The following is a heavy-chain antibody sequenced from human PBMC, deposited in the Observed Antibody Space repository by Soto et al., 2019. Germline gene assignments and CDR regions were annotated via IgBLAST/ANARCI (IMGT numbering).Heavy chain of an antibody. Sequence: GASVKVSCKASGYTFTCYYMHWVRQAPGQGLEWMGWINPNSGGTNYAQKFQGWVTMTRDTSISTAYMELSRLRSDDTAVYYCAREGSGSYPRGMDVWGQGTTVTVSS. D-gene: IGHD1-26*01. CDR1: GYTFTCYY. V-gene: IGHV1-2*04. CDR3: AREGSGSYPRGMDV. J-gene: IGHJ6*02. CDR2: INPNSGGT.